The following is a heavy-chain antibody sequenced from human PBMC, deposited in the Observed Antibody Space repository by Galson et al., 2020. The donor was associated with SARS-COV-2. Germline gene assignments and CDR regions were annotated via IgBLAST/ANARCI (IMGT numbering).Heavy chain of an antibody. J-gene: IGHJ5*02. D-gene: IGHD3-3*01. CDR1: GFTFSDYA. CDR3: ARDSQSFGVSVEHGWCGR. V-gene: IGHV3-30-3*01. CDR2: ISFDGGSK. Sequence: GGSLRLSCAASGFTFSDYAMYWVRQAPGKGLEWVAVISFDGGSKDHADSVKGRFTISRDNSKNTLYLQMNSLRAADTAVDYCARDSQSFGVSVEHGWCGRLGQGTLVIVSS.